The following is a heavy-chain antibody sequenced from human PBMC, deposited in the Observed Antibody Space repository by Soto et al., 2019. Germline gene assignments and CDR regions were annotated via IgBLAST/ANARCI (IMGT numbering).Heavy chain of an antibody. J-gene: IGHJ6*02. D-gene: IGHD2-2*01. CDR3: ARRNCISPSCYAGQQLLRGAPYYYYGMDV. CDR2: IYDGGST. V-gene: IGHV4-30-4*01. CDR1: GGSIRSGDYY. Sequence: QVQLQESGPGLVKPSQTLSLTCTVSGGSIRSGDYYWSWIRQPPGKGLEWIGYIYDGGSTYYNPSLKSRVILSVDTSKNQFSLKLSSVTAADTAVYYCARRNCISPSCYAGQQLLRGAPYYYYGMDVWGQGTTVIVSS.